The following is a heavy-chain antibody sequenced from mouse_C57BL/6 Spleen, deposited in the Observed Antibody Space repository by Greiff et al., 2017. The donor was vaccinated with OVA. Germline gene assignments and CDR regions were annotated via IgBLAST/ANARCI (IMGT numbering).Heavy chain of an antibody. V-gene: IGHV1-72*01. J-gene: IGHJ4*01. CDR1: GYTFTSYW. CDR3: AREGYYAMDY. Sequence: QVQLQQPGAELVKPGASVKLSCKASGYTFTSYWMHWVKQRPGRGLEWIGRIDPNSGGTKYNEKFKSKATLTVDKPSSTAYMQLSSLTSEDAEVYYCAREGYYAMDYWGQRPSVTVSS. CDR2: IDPNSGGT.